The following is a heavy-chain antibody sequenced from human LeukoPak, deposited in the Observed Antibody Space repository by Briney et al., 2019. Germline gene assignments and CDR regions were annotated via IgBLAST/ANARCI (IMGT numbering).Heavy chain of an antibody. Sequence: SVTVSCKASGGTFSSYAISWVRQAPGQGLEWMGGIIPIFGTANYAQKFQGRVTITADESTSTAYMELSSLRSEDTAVYYCAREYGSGSYYHFEYWGQGTLVTVSS. J-gene: IGHJ4*02. CDR3: AREYGSGSYYHFEY. CDR2: IIPIFGTA. V-gene: IGHV1-69*13. D-gene: IGHD3-10*01. CDR1: GGTFSSYA.